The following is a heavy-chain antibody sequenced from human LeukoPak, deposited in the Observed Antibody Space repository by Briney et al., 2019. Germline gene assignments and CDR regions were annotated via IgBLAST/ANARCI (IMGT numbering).Heavy chain of an antibody. CDR3: AREAKYYDFWSGYYTGTRGLFDY. J-gene: IGHJ4*02. V-gene: IGHV4-34*01. D-gene: IGHD3-3*01. CDR1: GGSFSGYY. Sequence: SETLSLTCAVYGGSFSGYYWSWIRQPPGKGLEWIGEINHSGSTNYNPSLKSRVTISVDTSKNQFSLKLSSVTAADTAVYYCAREAKYYDFWSGYYTGTRGLFDYWGQGTLVTVSS. CDR2: INHSGST.